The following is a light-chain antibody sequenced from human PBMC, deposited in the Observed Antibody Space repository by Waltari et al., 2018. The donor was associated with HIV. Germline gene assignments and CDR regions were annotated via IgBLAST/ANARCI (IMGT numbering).Light chain of an antibody. Sequence: DIQMTQSPSSLSASVGDRVTITCRARQSISNNLNWYQQKPGKAPNLLIYAASSLESGVPSRFSGSGSGTDFTLTISSLQYEDFATYHCQQSYSSPGTFGQGTKVEI. J-gene: IGKJ1*01. CDR1: QSISNN. CDR2: AAS. V-gene: IGKV1-39*01. CDR3: QQSYSSPGT.